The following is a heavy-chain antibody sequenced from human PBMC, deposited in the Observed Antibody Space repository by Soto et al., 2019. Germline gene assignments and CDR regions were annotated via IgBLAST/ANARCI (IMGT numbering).Heavy chain of an antibody. CDR3: VVGSFEAQHYGMDF. V-gene: IGHV1-69*02. Sequence: QVQLVQSGAEVKKPGSSVKVSCKASGGTFSSYTISWVRQAPGQGLEWMGRIIPILGIANYAQKFQGRVTISVGKSSSSGYMELSSLRSEHIAVYYCVVGSFEAQHYGMDFWRQGNRVTVS. CDR2: IIPILGIA. CDR1: GGTFSSYT. J-gene: IGHJ6*02. D-gene: IGHD2-21*01.